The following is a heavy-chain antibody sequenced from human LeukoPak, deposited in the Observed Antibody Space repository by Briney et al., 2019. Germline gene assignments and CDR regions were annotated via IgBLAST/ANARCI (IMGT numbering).Heavy chain of an antibody. CDR3: ARDHSGNWFDP. J-gene: IGHJ5*02. D-gene: IGHD1-26*01. V-gene: IGHV1-18*01. CDR2: ISTYNGNT. CDR1: GYTFTSYD. Sequence: ASVMFSCKASGYTFTSYDISWVRRAPGQGLEWMGWISTYNGNTNYAQKLQGRVTMTTDTITTTAYMELRSLRSDDTAVYYCARDHSGNWFDPWGQGTLVAASS.